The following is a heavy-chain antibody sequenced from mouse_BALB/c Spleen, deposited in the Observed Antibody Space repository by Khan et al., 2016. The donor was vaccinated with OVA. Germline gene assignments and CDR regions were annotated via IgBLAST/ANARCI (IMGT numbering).Heavy chain of an antibody. CDR3: AITDYYGSSYYFDY. V-gene: IGHV1S135*01. Sequence: VQLQQPGPELVKPGASVKVSCKASGYSFTDYNMFWVKQSHGKSLEWIGYIDPYNGGTSYNQKFKGKATLTVDKSSSTAFMHLSSLTSEDSAVFYCAITDYYGSSYYFDYWGQGTTLTVSS. CDR2: IDPYNGGT. D-gene: IGHD1-1*01. J-gene: IGHJ2*01. CDR1: GYSFTDYN.